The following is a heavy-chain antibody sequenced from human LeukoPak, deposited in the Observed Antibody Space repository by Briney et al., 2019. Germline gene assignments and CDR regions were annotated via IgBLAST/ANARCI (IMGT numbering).Heavy chain of an antibody. D-gene: IGHD1-26*01. V-gene: IGHV5-51*01. CDR1: GYSFTSYW. Sequence: GESLQISCKGSGYSFTSYWIGWVRQMPGKGLEWMGIIYPGDSDTRYSPSFQGQVTISADKSISTAYLQWSSLKASDTAMYYCARRVRSKGATPKAGAFDIWGQGTMVTVSS. CDR3: ARRVRSKGATPKAGAFDI. J-gene: IGHJ3*02. CDR2: IYPGDSDT.